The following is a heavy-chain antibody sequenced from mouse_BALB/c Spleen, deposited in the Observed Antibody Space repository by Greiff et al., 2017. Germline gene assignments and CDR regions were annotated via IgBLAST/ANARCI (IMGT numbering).Heavy chain of an antibody. CDR3: AGVFAY. CDR1: GFTFSSFG. Sequence: DVMLVESGGGLVQPGGSRKLSCAASGFTFSSFGMHWVRQAPEKGLEWVAYISSGSSTIYYADTVKGRFTISRDNPKNTLFLQMTSLRSEDTAMYYCAGVFAYWGQGTLVTVSA. J-gene: IGHJ3*01. V-gene: IGHV5-17*02. CDR2: ISSGSSTI.